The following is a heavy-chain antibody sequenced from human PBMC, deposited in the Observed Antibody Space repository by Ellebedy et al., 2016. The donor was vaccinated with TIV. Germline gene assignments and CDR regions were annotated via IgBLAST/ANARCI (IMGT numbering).Heavy chain of an antibody. CDR1: GFTFSSYA. J-gene: IGHJ4*02. V-gene: IGHV3-15*01. CDR2: IKGRSDGETT. Sequence: GESLKISCAASGFTFSSYAMNWVRQAPGKGLEWVGRIKGRSDGETTEYAAPVKGRFSISRDDSKNTVYLQMSSLETEETAIYYCTTQVLKGYYWGQGTLVTVSS. CDR3: TTQVLKGYY.